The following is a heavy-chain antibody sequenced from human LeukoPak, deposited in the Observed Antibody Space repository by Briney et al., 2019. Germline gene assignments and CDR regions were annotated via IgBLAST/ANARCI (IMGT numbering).Heavy chain of an antibody. D-gene: IGHD5-18*01. CDR2: IYPDDSDT. V-gene: IGHV5-51*01. Sequence: GESLKISCRGSGYNFPKYWIGWVRQMPGKGLEWMGIIYPDDSDTTYSPSFQGQVTMSVDKSTATAYLQWSSLKASDTAMYYCARAPWIQLWLQSAFDIWGQGTMVTVSS. J-gene: IGHJ3*02. CDR3: ARAPWIQLWLQSAFDI. CDR1: GYNFPKYW.